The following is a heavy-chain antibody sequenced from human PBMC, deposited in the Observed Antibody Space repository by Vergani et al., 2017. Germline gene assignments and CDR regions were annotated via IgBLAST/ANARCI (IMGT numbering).Heavy chain of an antibody. D-gene: IGHD1-26*01. CDR1: GFTFSSYA. J-gene: IGHJ4*02. CDR2: ISYDGSNK. V-gene: IGHV3-30*01. CDR3: ARDRGLVVATEYFDD. Sequence: QVQLVESGGGVVQPGRSLRLSCAASGFTFSSYAMHWVRQAPGKGLEWVAVISYDGSNKYYADSVKGRFTISRDNSKNTLYLQMNSRRAEDTAVYYCARDRGLVVATEYFDDLGQGTLVTVSS.